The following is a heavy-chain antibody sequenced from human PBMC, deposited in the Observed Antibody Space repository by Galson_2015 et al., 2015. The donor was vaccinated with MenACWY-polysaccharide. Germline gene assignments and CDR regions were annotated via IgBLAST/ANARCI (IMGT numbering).Heavy chain of an antibody. CDR2: INADGSAT. J-gene: IGHJ4*02. V-gene: IGHV3-74*01. CDR1: GFSFNTYW. Sequence: SLRLSCAASGFSFNTYWMHWVRHAPGKGLVWVSRINADGSATGYADSVRGRFTISRDNAKNSLYLQMNSLRAEDTAVYYCARDPRGARSSYFDNWGQGIQVTVSS. D-gene: IGHD3-10*01. CDR3: ARDPRGARSSYFDN.